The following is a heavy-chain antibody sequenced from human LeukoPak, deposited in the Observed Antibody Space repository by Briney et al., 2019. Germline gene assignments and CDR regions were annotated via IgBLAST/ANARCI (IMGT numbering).Heavy chain of an antibody. CDR2: ISYFGAT. V-gene: IGHV4-59*01. Sequence: PSETLSLTCTVSGDSIRSYWCWLRQPPGKGLEWIGYISYFGATTYNPSLKSRVTTLLNTSKNQFSLKLRSMTGADTDVYYCARGRGSGLYFDYWGQGNLVTVSS. CDR3: ARGRGSGLYFDY. D-gene: IGHD2-15*01. CDR1: GDSIRSY. J-gene: IGHJ4*02.